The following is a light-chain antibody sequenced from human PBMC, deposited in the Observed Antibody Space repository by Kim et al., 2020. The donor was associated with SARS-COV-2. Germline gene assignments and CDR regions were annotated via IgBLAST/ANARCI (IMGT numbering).Light chain of an antibody. CDR1: DIGRKS. Sequence: APGKTAIITCGGNDIGRKSVPWYQEKPGRAPVMVIYYNTDRPSGIPERVSGSNSGNTATLTINRVEAGDEAHYYCQVWDRSSDHVVFGGGTKLTVL. CDR2: YNT. V-gene: IGLV3-21*04. J-gene: IGLJ2*01. CDR3: QVWDRSSDHVV.